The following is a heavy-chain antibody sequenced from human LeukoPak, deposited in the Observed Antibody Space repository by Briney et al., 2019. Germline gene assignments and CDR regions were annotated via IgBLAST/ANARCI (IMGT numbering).Heavy chain of an antibody. CDR3: ARINFNPDY. D-gene: IGHD1-14*01. CDR2: FQHSGAT. CDR1: GYSISRGYH. V-gene: IGHV4-38-2*02. J-gene: IGHJ4*02. Sequence: SETLSLTCSVSGYSISRGYHWAWVRPPPGKGLEGIGSFQHSGATSYNPSLNSRLTISADTSKNQFSLKMDSVTAADTAVYYCARINFNPDYWGQGTLVSVSS.